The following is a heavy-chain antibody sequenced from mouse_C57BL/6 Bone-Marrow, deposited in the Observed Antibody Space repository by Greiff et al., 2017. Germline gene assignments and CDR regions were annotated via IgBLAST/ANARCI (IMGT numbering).Heavy chain of an antibody. CDR2: IYWDDDK. CDR3: ARRVRDGYSYAMDY. Sequence: VKLVESGPGILQSSQTLSLTCSFSGFSLSTSGMGVSWIRQPSGKGLEWLAHIYWDDDKRYNPSLKSRLTISKDTSRNQVFLKITSVDTADTATYYCARRVRDGYSYAMDYWGQGTSVTVSS. V-gene: IGHV8-12*01. D-gene: IGHD2-3*01. J-gene: IGHJ4*01. CDR1: GFSLSTSGMG.